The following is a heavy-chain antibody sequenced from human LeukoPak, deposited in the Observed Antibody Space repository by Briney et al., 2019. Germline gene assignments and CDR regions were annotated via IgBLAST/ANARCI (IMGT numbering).Heavy chain of an antibody. J-gene: IGHJ4*02. D-gene: IGHD4-23*01. CDR1: GFTFSSYN. CDR3: AKDYGGNAGYFDY. CDR2: IWYDGSNK. Sequence: GRSLRLSCAASGFTFSSYNMHWVRQAPGKGLEWVAVIWYDGSNKYCADSVKGRFTISRDNSKNTLYLQMNSLRAEDTAIYYCAKDYGGNAGYFDYWGQGTLVTVSS. V-gene: IGHV3-33*06.